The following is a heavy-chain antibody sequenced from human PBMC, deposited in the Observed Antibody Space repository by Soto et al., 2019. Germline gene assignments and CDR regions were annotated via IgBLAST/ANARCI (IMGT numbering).Heavy chain of an antibody. CDR2: ILPSFGTT. J-gene: IGHJ6*02. Sequence: QVQLVQSGAEVKKPGSSVKVSCKASGGTLSSYVITWVRQAPGQGLEWMGGILPSFGTTEYAQKFQGRVTITADISTRTAYMEVSSLRSEDTAVFYCASGTGYATSVVPYYYGLDVWGQVTTVTVSS. D-gene: IGHD5-12*01. CDR3: ASGTGYATSVVPYYYGLDV. V-gene: IGHV1-69*06. CDR1: GGTLSSYV.